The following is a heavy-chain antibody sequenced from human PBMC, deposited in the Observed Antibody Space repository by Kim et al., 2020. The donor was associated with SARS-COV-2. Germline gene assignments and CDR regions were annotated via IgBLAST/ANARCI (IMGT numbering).Heavy chain of an antibody. V-gene: IGHV3-53*01. J-gene: IGHJ4*02. CDR3: AREGGDGYNMEEYYLDY. CDR1: GFTVSRKY. Sequence: GGSLRLSCAASGFTVSRKYMSWVRQAPGKGLEWVSVIYTGGTTYYSESVKGRFTISRDNSKNTLYLQMNSLRAEDTAVYYCAREGGDGYNMEEYYLDYWGQGTLVTVSS. D-gene: IGHD3-16*01. CDR2: IYTGGTT.